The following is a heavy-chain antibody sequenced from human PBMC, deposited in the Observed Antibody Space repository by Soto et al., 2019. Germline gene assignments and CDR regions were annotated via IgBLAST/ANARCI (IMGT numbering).Heavy chain of an antibody. Sequence: SETLSLTCAVYGGSFSGYFWNWVRQPPGKGLEWIGEINHSGSTKYNPSLKSRVTLSVDTSKNQFSLRVFSVTAADTAVYYCARDPSGYYYGMDVWGQGTTVTVSS. CDR2: INHSGST. CDR1: GGSFSGYF. CDR3: ARDPSGYYYGMDV. J-gene: IGHJ6*02. V-gene: IGHV4-34*01.